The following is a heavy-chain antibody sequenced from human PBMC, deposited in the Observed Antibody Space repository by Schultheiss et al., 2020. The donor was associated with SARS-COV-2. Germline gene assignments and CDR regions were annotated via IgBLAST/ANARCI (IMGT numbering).Heavy chain of an antibody. CDR3: TRNSTSSGWFDP. CDR2: IRSKARNYAT. D-gene: IGHD6-6*01. Sequence: GGSLRLSCAASGFTFSNAWMSWVRQASGKGLEWVGRIRSKARNYATTYAASVKGRFIISRDESRNTSYLQMNSLKIEDTAVYYCTRNSTSSGWFDPWGQGTLVTVSS. CDR1: GFTFSNAW. J-gene: IGHJ5*02. V-gene: IGHV3-73*01.